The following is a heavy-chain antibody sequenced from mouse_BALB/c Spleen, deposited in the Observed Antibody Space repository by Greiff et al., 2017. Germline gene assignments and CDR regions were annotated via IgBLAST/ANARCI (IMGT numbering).Heavy chain of an antibody. Sequence: DVMLVESGGGLVKPGGSLKLSCAASGFTFSSYAMSWVRQSPEQRLEWVADISSGGSYTYYPDTVTGRFTISRDNAKNTLYLEMSSLRSEDTAMYYCAREDYWGQGTSVTVSS. J-gene: IGHJ4*01. CDR3: AREDY. V-gene: IGHV5-9-4*01. CDR1: GFTFSSYA. CDR2: ISSGGSYT.